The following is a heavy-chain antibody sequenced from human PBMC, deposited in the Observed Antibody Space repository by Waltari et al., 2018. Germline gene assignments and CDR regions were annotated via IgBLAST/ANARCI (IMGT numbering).Heavy chain of an antibody. CDR3: ARDRVSPPYYFDY. CDR1: GGSISRYY. D-gene: IGHD3-16*01. Sequence: QVQLQESGPGLVKPSETLSLTCTVPGGSISRYYWRWIRQPPGKGLEWIGYIYYSGSTNYNPSLKSRVTISVDTSKNQFSLKLSSVTAADTAVYYCARDRVSPPYYFDYWGQGTLVTVSS. V-gene: IGHV4-59*01. CDR2: IYYSGST. J-gene: IGHJ4*02.